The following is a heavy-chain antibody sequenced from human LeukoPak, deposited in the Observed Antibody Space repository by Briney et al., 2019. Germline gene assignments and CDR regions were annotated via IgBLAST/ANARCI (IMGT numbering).Heavy chain of an antibody. CDR2: INHSGST. Sequence: SETLSLTCAVYGGSFSGYYWSWIRQPPGKGLEWIGEINHSGSTNYNPSLKSRVTISVDTSKNQFSLKLSSVTAADTAVYYCAGGAEMATISLYYFDYWGQGTLVTVSS. V-gene: IGHV4-34*01. CDR1: GGSFSGYY. D-gene: IGHD5-24*01. CDR3: AGGAEMATISLYYFDY. J-gene: IGHJ4*02.